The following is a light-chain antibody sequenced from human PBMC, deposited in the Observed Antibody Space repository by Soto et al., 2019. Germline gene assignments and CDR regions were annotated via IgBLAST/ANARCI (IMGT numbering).Light chain of an antibody. CDR1: FSNIGANA. CDR2: LND. V-gene: IGLV1-44*01. Sequence: QSVLTQPPSLSATPGQRVNISCSGSFSNIGANAVNWYQQLPGAAPKLLIYLNDQRPSGVPDRFSGSKSGTSAFLAISGLQYEDEAYYYCADWDDSLNALFGTGTKVTVL. J-gene: IGLJ1*01. CDR3: ADWDDSLNAL.